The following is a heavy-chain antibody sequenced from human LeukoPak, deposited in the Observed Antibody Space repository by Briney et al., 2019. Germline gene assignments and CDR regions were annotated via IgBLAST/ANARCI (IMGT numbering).Heavy chain of an antibody. J-gene: IGHJ4*02. Sequence: GGSLRLSCAASGFTFSSYSMNWVRQAPGKGLEWVSSISSSSSYIYYADSVKGRFTISRDNAKNSLYLQMNSLRAEDTAVYYCARRVPAALHDYWGQGTLVTVSS. V-gene: IGHV3-21*01. D-gene: IGHD2-2*01. CDR2: ISSSSSYI. CDR1: GFTFSSYS. CDR3: ARRVPAALHDY.